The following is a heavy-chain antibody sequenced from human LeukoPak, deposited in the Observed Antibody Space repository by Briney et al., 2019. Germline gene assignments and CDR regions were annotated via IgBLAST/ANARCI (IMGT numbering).Heavy chain of an antibody. Sequence: SETLSLTCSVSGFSISSVYYWGWIRPPPGKGLEWIGSIYHGGSTYYNPSLKSRVTISVDTSKNQFSLNLSSVTAADTAVYYCARRTRFGEAYFDYWGQGTLVTVSS. CDR1: GFSISSVYY. CDR2: IYHGGST. CDR3: ARRTRFGEAYFDY. V-gene: IGHV4-38-2*02. D-gene: IGHD3-10*01. J-gene: IGHJ4*02.